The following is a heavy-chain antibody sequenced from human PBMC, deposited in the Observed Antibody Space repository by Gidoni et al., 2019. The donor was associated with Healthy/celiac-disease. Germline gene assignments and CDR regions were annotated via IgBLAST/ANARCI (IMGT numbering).Heavy chain of an antibody. J-gene: IGHJ4*02. CDR2: ISSSSSTI. Sequence: EVQLVESGGGLVQPGGSLRLSCAASGLTFSSYSMNWVRQAPGKGLEWVSYISSSSSTIYYADSVKGRFTISRDNAKNSLYLQMNSLRDEDTAVYYCATYFFGYCSGGSCYSPDYWGQGTLVTVSS. CDR1: GLTFSSYS. V-gene: IGHV3-48*02. D-gene: IGHD2-15*01. CDR3: ATYFFGYCSGGSCYSPDY.